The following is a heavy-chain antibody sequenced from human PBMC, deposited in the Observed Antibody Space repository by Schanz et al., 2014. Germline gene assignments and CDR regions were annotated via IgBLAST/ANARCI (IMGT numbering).Heavy chain of an antibody. CDR1: GFTFSSYA. J-gene: IGHJ4*02. Sequence: EVHLLDSGGGLVQPGGSLRLSCAASGFTFSSYAMSWVRQARGKGLEWVSAMNESHSTIYYADSVRGRFTISRDNAENTLYLQMNSLRPEDTAVYYCAKYRGYYRVSGSYRELEYWGQGTLVTVSS. V-gene: IGHV3-23*01. D-gene: IGHD3-10*01. CDR2: MNESHSTI. CDR3: AKYRGYYRVSGSYRELEY.